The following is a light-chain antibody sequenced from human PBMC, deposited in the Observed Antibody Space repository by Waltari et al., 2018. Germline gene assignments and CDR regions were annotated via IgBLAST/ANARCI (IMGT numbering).Light chain of an antibody. Sequence: SYELTQPSSVSVSPGQTARITCSGDVLAKKYARWFQQKPGQAPVLVIYKDSERPSGIPVRFSGSSSGTTVTLTISGAQVEDEADYYCYSAADNKGVFGGGTKLTVL. J-gene: IGLJ2*01. V-gene: IGLV3-27*01. CDR2: KDS. CDR1: VLAKKY. CDR3: YSAADNKGV.